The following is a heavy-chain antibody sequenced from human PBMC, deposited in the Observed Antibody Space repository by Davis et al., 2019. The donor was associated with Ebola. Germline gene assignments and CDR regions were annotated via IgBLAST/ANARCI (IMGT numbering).Heavy chain of an antibody. CDR2: ISSSSSYI. CDR3: ARDWGIQL. Sequence: GESLKISCAASGFTFSNYGMNWVRQAPGKGLEWVSSISSSSSYIYYADSVKGRFTISRDNAKNSLYLQMNSLRAEDTAVYYCARDWGIQLWGQGTLVTVSS. CDR1: GFTFSNYG. V-gene: IGHV3-21*01. J-gene: IGHJ4*02. D-gene: IGHD5-18*01.